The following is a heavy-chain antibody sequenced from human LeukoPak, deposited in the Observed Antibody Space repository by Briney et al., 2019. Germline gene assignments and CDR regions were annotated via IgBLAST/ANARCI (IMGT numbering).Heavy chain of an antibody. J-gene: IGHJ4*02. CDR2: VYPGDSDT. CDR3: ARHRAGGGSGLDY. Sequence: GESLKISCKGSGYSFTDYWIGWVRQMPGKGLEWVGIVYPGDSDTRYSSSFEGQVTISADKSISTAYLQWSSLKASDTAMYYCARHRAGGGSGLDYWGQGTLVTVSS. V-gene: IGHV5-51*01. D-gene: IGHD2-15*01. CDR1: GYSFTDYW.